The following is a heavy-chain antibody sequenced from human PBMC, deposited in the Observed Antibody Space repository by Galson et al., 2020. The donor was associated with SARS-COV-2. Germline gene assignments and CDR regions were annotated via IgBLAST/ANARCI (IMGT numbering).Heavy chain of an antibody. CDR2: IYYDRST. Sequence: METGGSLRLSCAASGFSVSSKYMSWVRQAPGKGLEWVSVIYYDRSTNYADSVRGRFTTSRDTSKNMVYLQMSGLRAEDTAVYYCVRDDGTAPYDYWGQGTLVTVSS. CDR1: GFSVSSKY. CDR3: VRDDGTAPYDY. V-gene: IGHV3-53*05. J-gene: IGHJ4*02. D-gene: IGHD5-18*01.